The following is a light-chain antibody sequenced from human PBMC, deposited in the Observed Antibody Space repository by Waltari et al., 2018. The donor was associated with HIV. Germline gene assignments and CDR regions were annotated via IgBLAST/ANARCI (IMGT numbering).Light chain of an antibody. CDR2: RAA. CDR1: QPIGSS. J-gene: IGKJ4*01. Sequence: DVRMIQSPSFVSASVGDSVTIICRASQPIGSSLAWYQEKPGRAPSLLVYRAAALHTGVPARFIGNGSGIDFTLSIANRQAEDFATYYCQQAKNFPHTFGGGTRVQ. V-gene: IGKV1-12*01. CDR3: QQAKNFPHT.